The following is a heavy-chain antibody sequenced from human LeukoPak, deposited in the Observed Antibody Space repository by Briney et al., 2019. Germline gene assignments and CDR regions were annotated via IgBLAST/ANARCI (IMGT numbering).Heavy chain of an antibody. V-gene: IGHV3-30*04. Sequence: PGGSLRLSCAASGFTFSSYAMHWVRQAPGKGLEWVAVISYDGSNKYYADSVKGRFTISRDNSKNTLSLQMNNLRADDTAVYCCAKDGSTVTTYYWGQGTLVTVSS. CDR3: AKDGSTVTTYY. CDR1: GFTFSSYA. J-gene: IGHJ4*02. CDR2: ISYDGSNK. D-gene: IGHD4-17*01.